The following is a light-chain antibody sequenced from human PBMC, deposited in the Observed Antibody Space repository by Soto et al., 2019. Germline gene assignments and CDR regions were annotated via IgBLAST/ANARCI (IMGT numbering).Light chain of an antibody. V-gene: IGLV2-8*01. J-gene: IGLJ1*01. CDR3: SSYAXSNNLGV. CDR2: EVS. CDR1: SSDVGGYNY. Sequence: QSVLTQPPSASGSPGQSVTISCTGTSSDVGGYNYVSWYQQHPGKAPKLMIYEVSKRPSGVPDRFSGSKSGNTASLTVSXLQAEXXXDYXXSSYAXSNNLGVFGTGXKVTVL.